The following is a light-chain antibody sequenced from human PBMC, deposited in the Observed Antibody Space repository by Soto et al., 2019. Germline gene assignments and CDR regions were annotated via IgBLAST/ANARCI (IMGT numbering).Light chain of an antibody. V-gene: IGKV3-15*01. CDR3: QQYENWPYT. CDR1: QSISSN. CDR2: GAS. Sequence: EIVMTQSPATLSVSPGGRATLSCRASQSISSNLAWYQQKPGQAPRLLMYGASTRATSIPARFSGSGSGTAFTLTISSLQSEDFAVYYCQQYENWPYTFGQGTKLEIK. J-gene: IGKJ2*01.